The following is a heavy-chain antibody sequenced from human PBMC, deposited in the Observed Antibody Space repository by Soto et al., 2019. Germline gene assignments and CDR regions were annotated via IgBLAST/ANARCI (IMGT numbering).Heavy chain of an antibody. D-gene: IGHD6-19*01. CDR1: GDFLTTYY. CDR3: ARSPQYSSGWNGGFDY. J-gene: IGHJ4*02. V-gene: IGHV4-59*01. CDR2: IFYGGHT. Sequence: SETLSLNCDVSGDFLTTYYWNWIRQSPGKGLEWIGYIFYGGHTNYNPSLRGRATISVDTSKNQFSLKLSSVTAADTAVYYCARSPQYSSGWNGGFDYWGQGTLVTVPQ.